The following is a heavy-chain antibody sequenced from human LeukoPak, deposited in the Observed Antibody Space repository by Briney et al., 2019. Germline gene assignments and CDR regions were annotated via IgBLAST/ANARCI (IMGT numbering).Heavy chain of an antibody. J-gene: IGHJ4*02. CDR2: ISGSGGST. CDR3: AKGGHILRFLEWLPIDY. D-gene: IGHD3-3*01. V-gene: IGHV3-23*01. CDR1: GFTFSSYA. Sequence: GGSLRLSCAASGFTFSSYAMSWVRQAPGKGLEWVSAISGSGGSTYCADSVKGRFTISRDNSKNTLYLQMNSLGAEDTAVYYCAKGGHILRFLEWLPIDYWGQGTLVTVSS.